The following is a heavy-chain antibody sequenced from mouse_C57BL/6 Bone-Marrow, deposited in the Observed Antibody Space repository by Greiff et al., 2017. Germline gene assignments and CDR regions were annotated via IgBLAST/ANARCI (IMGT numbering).Heavy chain of an antibody. CDR2: IYPGSGST. CDR3: ASPDDYDAFSWFAY. V-gene: IGHV1-55*01. J-gene: IGHJ3*01. Sequence: VQLQQPGAELVKPGASVKMSCKASGYTFTSYWITWVKQRPGQGLEWIGDIYPGSGSTNYNEKFKSKATLTVDTSSSTAYMQLSSLTTEDSAIYYCASPDDYDAFSWFAYWGQGTLVTVSA. D-gene: IGHD2-4*01. CDR1: GYTFTSYW.